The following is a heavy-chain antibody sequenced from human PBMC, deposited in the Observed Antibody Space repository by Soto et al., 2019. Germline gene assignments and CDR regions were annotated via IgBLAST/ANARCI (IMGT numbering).Heavy chain of an antibody. D-gene: IGHD6-19*01. Sequence: PSETLSLTCTVSGGSIGSYYWSWVRQSPGQGLEWIGYIFHTGITNYNPSLKSRVGISLMTSKIQFSLSLTSVTAADTAVYFCARALFHSIGGPLWGQGTLVTVSS. CDR1: GGSIGSYY. CDR2: IFHTGIT. J-gene: IGHJ4*02. CDR3: ARALFHSIGGPL. V-gene: IGHV4-59*12.